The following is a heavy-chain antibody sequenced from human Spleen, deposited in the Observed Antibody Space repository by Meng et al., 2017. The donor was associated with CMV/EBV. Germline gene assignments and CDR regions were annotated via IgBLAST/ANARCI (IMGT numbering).Heavy chain of an antibody. CDR3: ARDYYYTIDY. Sequence: LSCGASGFRFGETWMHWVRQAPGEGLVWVSRVHSDGSNAIYADSVKGRFTISRDNAKNTVYLQMNSLRADDTAVYYCARDYYYTIDYWGQGTLVTVSS. D-gene: IGHD3-3*01. V-gene: IGHV3-74*01. CDR1: GFRFGETW. CDR2: VHSDGSNA. J-gene: IGHJ4*02.